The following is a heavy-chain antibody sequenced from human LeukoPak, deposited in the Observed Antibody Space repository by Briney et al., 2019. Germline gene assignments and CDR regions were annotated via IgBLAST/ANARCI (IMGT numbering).Heavy chain of an antibody. CDR2: INHSGST. J-gene: IGHJ4*02. V-gene: IGHV4-34*01. D-gene: IGHD4-17*01. CDR1: GGSFNNYY. Sequence: SDTLSLTCAVYGGSFNNYYWSWLRQPPGKGLEWIGEINHSGSTNYNPSLKSRVTISVDTSKNQFSLRLSSVTAADPAVYYCARSWAYGPWVYWGQGTLVTVSS. CDR3: ARSWAYGPWVY.